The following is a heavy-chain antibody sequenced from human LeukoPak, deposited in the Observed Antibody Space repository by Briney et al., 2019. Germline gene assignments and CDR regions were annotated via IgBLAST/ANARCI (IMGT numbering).Heavy chain of an antibody. V-gene: IGHV4-4*08. Sequence: PSETLSLTCTVSGGSTSVYYWSWIRQPPGKGLEWLGFMYNAATTNYNPSLKSRVTISVDTSKNQFSLRLSSVTAADSAIYYCARVTTAWYVIGYWGQGALVTVSS. D-gene: IGHD6-13*01. CDR3: ARVTTAWYVIGY. J-gene: IGHJ4*02. CDR2: MYNAATT. CDR1: GGSTSVYY.